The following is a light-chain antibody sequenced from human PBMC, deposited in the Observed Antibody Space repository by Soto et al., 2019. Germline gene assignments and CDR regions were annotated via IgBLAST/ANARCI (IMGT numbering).Light chain of an antibody. CDR3: GSWDSSLSAYV. V-gene: IGLV1-51*01. CDR1: SSNIGGNS. J-gene: IGLJ1*01. Sequence: QSVMTQPPSVSAAPGQKVTISCSGSSSNIGGNSVSWYQQLPGTAPKLLIYDDDKRPSGIPQRFSGSKSGTSATLGITGFQTGDESDYYCGSWDSSLSAYVFATGTKLTVL. CDR2: DDD.